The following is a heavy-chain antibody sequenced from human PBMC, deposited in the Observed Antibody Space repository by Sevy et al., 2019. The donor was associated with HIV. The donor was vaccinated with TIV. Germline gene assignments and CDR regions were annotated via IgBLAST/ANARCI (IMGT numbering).Heavy chain of an antibody. V-gene: IGHV4-39*01. D-gene: IGHD3-10*01. CDR2: IYYSGST. CDR1: GGSISSSNFY. CDR3: AGHPRVVSAICDIIIYYFDP. Sequence: SETLSLTCTVSGGSISSSNFYWGWIRQPPGKGLEWIGSIYYSGSTYYNASLKSRVTISVDTSKNQFSLKLSSVTAADTAVYYCAGHPRVVSAICDIIIYYFDPWGQGTLVTVSS. J-gene: IGHJ5*02.